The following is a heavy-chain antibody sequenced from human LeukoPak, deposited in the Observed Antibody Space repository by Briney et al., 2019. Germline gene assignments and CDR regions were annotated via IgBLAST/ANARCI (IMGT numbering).Heavy chain of an antibody. V-gene: IGHV4-39*01. J-gene: IGHJ6*02. CDR1: GGSISSSSYY. D-gene: IGHD2-2*01. CDR2: IYYSGST. CDR3: ARRSAPSRYYGMDV. Sequence: PSETLSLTCTVSGGSISSSSYYWGWIRQPPGKGLEWIGSIYYSGSTYYNPSLKSRVTISVDTSKNQFSLKLSSVTAADTAVYYCARRSAPSRYYGMDVWGQGTTVTVSS.